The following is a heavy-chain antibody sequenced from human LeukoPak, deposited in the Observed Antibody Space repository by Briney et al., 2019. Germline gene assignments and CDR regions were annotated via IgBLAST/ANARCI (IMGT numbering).Heavy chain of an antibody. CDR2: ISYDGTNK. Sequence: GRSLRLSCAASGFTFSGYGMHWVRQAPGKGLEWVAVISYDGTNKYYADSVKGRFTISRDNSKNTLYLQMNSLRAEDTAVYYCAKDRAMGSYFDYWGQGTLVTVSS. CDR3: AKDRAMGSYFDY. CDR1: GFTFSGYG. J-gene: IGHJ4*02. V-gene: IGHV3-30*18. D-gene: IGHD5-18*01.